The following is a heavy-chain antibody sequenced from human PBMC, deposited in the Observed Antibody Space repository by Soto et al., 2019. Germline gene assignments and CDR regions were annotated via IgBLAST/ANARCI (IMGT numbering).Heavy chain of an antibody. D-gene: IGHD3-22*01. V-gene: IGHV3-15*01. CDR1: GFDFSNAW. CDR2: IKSKTDGGTT. Sequence: GGSLRLSCAASGFDFSNAWMSWVRQAPGKGLEWVGRIKSKTDGGTTDYAAPVKGRFTISRDDSKNTLYLQMNSLKTEDTAVYYCTTDPGYYYDLGMDVWGQGTTVTVSS. CDR3: TTDPGYYYDLGMDV. J-gene: IGHJ6*02.